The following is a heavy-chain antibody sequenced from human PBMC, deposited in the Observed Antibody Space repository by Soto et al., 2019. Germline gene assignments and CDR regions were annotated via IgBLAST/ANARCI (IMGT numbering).Heavy chain of an antibody. J-gene: IGHJ4*02. CDR1: GFTFSIYA. CDR3: AKATRGGAATLIRDY. Sequence: EVQLLESGGGLVQPGGSLRLSCAAAGFTFSIYAMSWFRQAPGKGLEWVSAISGSGGRTYYADSVKGRFTISRDNSKNTLYLQMNSLRADDTAVYYCAKATRGGAATLIRDYWGQGTLVTVSS. D-gene: IGHD6-13*01. V-gene: IGHV3-23*01. CDR2: ISGSGGRT.